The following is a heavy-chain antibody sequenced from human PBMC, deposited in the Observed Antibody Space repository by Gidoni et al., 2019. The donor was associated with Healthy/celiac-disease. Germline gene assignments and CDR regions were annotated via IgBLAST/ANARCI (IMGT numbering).Heavy chain of an antibody. J-gene: IGHJ6*03. CDR1: GFTLRSSW. V-gene: IGHV3-7*03. D-gene: IGHD3-3*01. CDR3: ARVYYDFWSGHYYYYYMDV. Sequence: GFTLRSSWPRWVRKAPGKGLEWVANIKQDGSEKYYVDSVKGRFTISRDNAKNSLYLQMNSLRAEDTAVYYCARVYYDFWSGHYYYYYMDVWGKGTTVTVSS. CDR2: IKQDGSEK.